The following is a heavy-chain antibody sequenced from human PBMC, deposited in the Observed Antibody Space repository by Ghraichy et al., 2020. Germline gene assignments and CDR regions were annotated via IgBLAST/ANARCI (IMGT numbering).Heavy chain of an antibody. V-gene: IGHV4-30-4*01. CDR2: IYYSGSK. J-gene: IGHJ4*02. CDR3: ARVGSCSSTSCYFRSFDY. D-gene: IGHD2-2*01. Sequence: SETLSLTCTVSGGSISSADYYWSWVRQPPGKGLEYIGYIYYSGSKYYNPSLKSRVTISIDTSKNQFSLKLSSVTAADTAVYYCARVGSCSSTSCYFRSFDYWGQGALVTVSS. CDR1: GGSISSADYY.